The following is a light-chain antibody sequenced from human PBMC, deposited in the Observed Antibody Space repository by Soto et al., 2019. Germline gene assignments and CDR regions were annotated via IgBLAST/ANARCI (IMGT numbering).Light chain of an antibody. CDR1: QNIRGW. CDR2: DAS. J-gene: IGKJ3*01. V-gene: IGKV1-5*01. Sequence: DIRMTQSPSTLSTSVGDRVTITCRASQNIRGWLAWYQQKPGKAPKLLIYDASTLESGVPSRFSGSGSGTEFTLTISSLQPDDFATYYCQQYNSYPFTFGPGTKVDIK. CDR3: QQYNSYPFT.